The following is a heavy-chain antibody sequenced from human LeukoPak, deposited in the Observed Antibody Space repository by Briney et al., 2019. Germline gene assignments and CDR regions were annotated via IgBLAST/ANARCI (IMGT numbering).Heavy chain of an antibody. Sequence: SGGSLRLSCAASGFAFSTYAMSWVRQAPGKGLEWVSAISPSGGTTYYADSVKGRFTISRDNSKDTLYLRMNSLRAEDTAVYYCAKVRGGYFDYWGQGTLVTVSS. CDR2: ISPSGGTT. J-gene: IGHJ4*02. CDR3: AKVRGGYFDY. CDR1: GFAFSTYA. D-gene: IGHD3-10*01. V-gene: IGHV3-23*01.